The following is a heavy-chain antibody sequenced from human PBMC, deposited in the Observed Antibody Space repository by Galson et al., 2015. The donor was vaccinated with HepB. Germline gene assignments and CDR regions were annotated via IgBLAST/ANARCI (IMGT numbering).Heavy chain of an antibody. V-gene: IGHV4-59*01. D-gene: IGHD2-15*01. CDR2: IYYSGTT. J-gene: IGHJ1*01. CDR1: GASISSYY. CDR3: ATDGPYSDAEYFLH. Sequence: SETLSLTCSVSGASISSYYWTWIRQSPGKGLEWIGSIYYSGTTYYNPSLKSRVTMSLDMSKNQFSLKLTSVTAADTAVYYCATDGPYSDAEYFLHWGPGTLVSVSS.